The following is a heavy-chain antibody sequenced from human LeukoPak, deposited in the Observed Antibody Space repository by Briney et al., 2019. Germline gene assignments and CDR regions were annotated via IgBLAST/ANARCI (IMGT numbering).Heavy chain of an antibody. V-gene: IGHV3-33*01. D-gene: IGHD3-3*01. J-gene: IGHJ6*02. CDR2: IWYDGSNK. CDR1: GFTFSSYG. CDR3: ARGYYDFWSGYYQPGDYYYYYGMDV. Sequence: PGGSLRLSCAASGFTFSSYGMHWVRQAPGKGLEWVAVIWYDGSNKYYADSVKGRFTISRDNSKNTLYLQMNSLRAEDTAVYYCARGYYDFWSGYYQPGDYYYYYGMDVWGQGTTVTVSS.